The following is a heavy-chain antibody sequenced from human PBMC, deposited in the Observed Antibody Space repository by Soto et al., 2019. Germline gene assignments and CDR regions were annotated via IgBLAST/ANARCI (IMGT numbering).Heavy chain of an antibody. CDR3: AKEYDFWSGYYPYYFDY. CDR2: ISGSGGST. CDR1: GFTFSSYA. Sequence: GSLRLSCAASGFTFSSYAMSWVRQAPGKGLEWVSAISGSGGSTYYADSVKGRFTISRDNSKNTLYLQMNSLRAEDTAVYYCAKEYDFWSGYYPYYFDYWGQGTLVTVSS. J-gene: IGHJ4*02. V-gene: IGHV3-23*01. D-gene: IGHD3-3*01.